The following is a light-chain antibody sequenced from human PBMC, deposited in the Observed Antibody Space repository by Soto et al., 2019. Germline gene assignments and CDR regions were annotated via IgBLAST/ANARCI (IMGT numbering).Light chain of an antibody. V-gene: IGLV1-51*01. CDR1: SSNIGNHY. CDR3: GTWDSTLSALL. CDR2: DSD. J-gene: IGLJ2*01. Sequence: QSVLTQPPSVSAAPGQTVTISCSGSSSNIGNHYVSWYQQLPGTAPKLLIYDSDKRPSGIPDRFSGSKSGTSATLGITELQTGDEADYYCGTWDSTLSALLFGGGTKVTVL.